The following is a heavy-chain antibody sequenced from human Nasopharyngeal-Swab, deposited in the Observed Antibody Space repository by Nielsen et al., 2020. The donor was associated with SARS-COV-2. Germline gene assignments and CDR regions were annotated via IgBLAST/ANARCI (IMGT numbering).Heavy chain of an antibody. J-gene: IGHJ3*02. Sequence: GGSLRLSCAASGFTFSSYAMSWVRQAPGKGLEWVSAISGSGGSTYYADSVKDRFTISRDNSKNTLYLQMNSLRAEDTAVYYCAKGSFGPHDAFDIWGQGTMVTVSS. CDR1: GFTFSSYA. CDR3: AKGSFGPHDAFDI. V-gene: IGHV3-23*01. D-gene: IGHD3-9*01. CDR2: ISGSGGST.